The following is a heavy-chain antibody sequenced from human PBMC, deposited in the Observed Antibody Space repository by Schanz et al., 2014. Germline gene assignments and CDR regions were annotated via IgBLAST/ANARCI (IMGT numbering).Heavy chain of an antibody. CDR3: AKGWKDHRIAGRPGWSDGMDV. D-gene: IGHD6-6*01. CDR2: IRGSGGST. CDR1: AFALNNYD. V-gene: IGHV3-23*01. Sequence: DVQLLESGGGLVQPGGSLRLSCAASAFALNNYDMTWVRQAPGKGLEWVSCIRGSGGSTLYADSVQGRFTISRDDSKNMLYLQMNSLRAEDTAVYYCAKGWKDHRIAGRPGWSDGMDVWGQGTTVTVSS. J-gene: IGHJ6*02.